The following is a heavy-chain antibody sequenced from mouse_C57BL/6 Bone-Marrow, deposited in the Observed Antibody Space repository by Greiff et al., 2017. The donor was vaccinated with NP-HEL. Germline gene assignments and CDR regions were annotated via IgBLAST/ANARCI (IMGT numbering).Heavy chain of an antibody. J-gene: IGHJ2*01. Sequence: EVKLQESGPGLVKPSQSLSLTCSVTGYSITSGYYWNWIRQFPGNKLEWMGYISYDGSNKYNPSLKNRISITRDTSKNQFFLKLNSVTTEDTATYYCARVRGVTTGSYYFDYWGQGTTLTVSS. CDR3: ARVRGVTTGSYYFDY. CDR1: GYSITSGYY. V-gene: IGHV3-6*01. D-gene: IGHD1-1*01. CDR2: ISYDGSN.